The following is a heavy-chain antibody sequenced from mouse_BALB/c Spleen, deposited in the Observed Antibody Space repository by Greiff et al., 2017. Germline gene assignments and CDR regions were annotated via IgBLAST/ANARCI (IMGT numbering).Heavy chain of an antibody. Sequence: EVMLVESGGGLVKPGGSLKLSCAASGFTFSDYYMYWVRQTPEKRLEWVATISDGGSYTYYPDSVKGRFTISRDNAKNNLYLQMSSLKSEDTAMYYCAREGVGATGAMDYWGQGTSVTVSS. CDR1: GFTFSDYY. CDR2: ISDGGSYT. J-gene: IGHJ4*01. CDR3: AREGVGATGAMDY. V-gene: IGHV5-4*02. D-gene: IGHD3-1*01.